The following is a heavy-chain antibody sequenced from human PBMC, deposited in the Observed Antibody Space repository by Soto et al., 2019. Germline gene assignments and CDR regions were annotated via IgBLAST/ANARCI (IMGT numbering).Heavy chain of an antibody. D-gene: IGHD2-15*01. V-gene: IGHV3-73*02. CDR3: ASLDCSGDSCYPYYFEH. J-gene: IGHJ4*02. CDR2: IRSNGRT. Sequence: EVQLVESGGGLVQPGGSLELSCAASGFTFSASAMHWVRQASGKGLEWVGRIRSNGRTAYAASMQGRFTISRSDSKKTAYLQLNSLKTDDPAVYYCASLDCSGDSCYPYYFEHWGQGALVTVSA. CDR1: GFTFSASA.